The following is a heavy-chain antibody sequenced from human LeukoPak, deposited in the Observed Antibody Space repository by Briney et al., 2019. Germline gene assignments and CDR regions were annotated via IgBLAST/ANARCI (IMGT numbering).Heavy chain of an antibody. CDR3: AKTPPWYSSSWYFDY. J-gene: IGHJ4*02. D-gene: IGHD6-13*01. V-gene: IGHV3-23*01. CDR1: GFTFSSYA. CDR2: ISGSGGST. Sequence: GGSLRLSCAASGFTFSSYAMSWVRQAPGKGLEWVSAISGSGGSTYYADSGKGRFTISRDNSKNTLYLQMNSLRAEDTAVYYCAKTPPWYSSSWYFDYWGQGTLVTASS.